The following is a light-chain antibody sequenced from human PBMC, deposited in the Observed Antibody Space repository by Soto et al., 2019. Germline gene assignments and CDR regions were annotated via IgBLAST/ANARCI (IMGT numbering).Light chain of an antibody. CDR3: QQRANWPLRT. J-gene: IGKJ4*01. CDR2: DAS. V-gene: IGKV3-11*01. Sequence: EIVLTQSPATLSLSPGEIATLSCRASHSVITYLAWYQQRPCQAPRLLIYDASHRATGIPARFSGSGSGTEFTRTISSRDPEDFAVYYCQQRANWPLRTFGGGTKVEIK. CDR1: HSVITY.